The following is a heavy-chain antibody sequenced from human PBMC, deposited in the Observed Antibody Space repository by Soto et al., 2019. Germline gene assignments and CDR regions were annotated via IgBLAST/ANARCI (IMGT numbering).Heavy chain of an antibody. D-gene: IGHD6-19*01. CDR2: IIPIFGTA. V-gene: IGHV1-69*06. Sequence: SVKVSFKASGGTFSSYAISWVRQAPGQGLEWMGGIIPIFGTANYAQKFQGRVTITADKSTSTAYMELSSLRSEDTAVYYCARNAAGLQGTDYWGQGTLVTVSS. J-gene: IGHJ4*02. CDR3: ARNAAGLQGTDY. CDR1: GGTFSSYA.